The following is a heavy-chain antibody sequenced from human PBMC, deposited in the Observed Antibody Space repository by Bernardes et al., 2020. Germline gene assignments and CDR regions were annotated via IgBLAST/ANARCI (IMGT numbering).Heavy chain of an antibody. CDR2: ISDYNGNP. Sequence: ASVPVSCKASGYIFTHYGINWVRQAPGQGLEWMGWISDYNGNPAYAQKFQGRVTMTTDTSTSTAYMDLRSLGSDDTAVYYCTRELHTRLDGMDVWGQGTTVTVSS. CDR3: TRELHTRLDGMDV. J-gene: IGHJ6*02. V-gene: IGHV1-18*01. D-gene: IGHD6-6*01. CDR1: GYIFTHYG.